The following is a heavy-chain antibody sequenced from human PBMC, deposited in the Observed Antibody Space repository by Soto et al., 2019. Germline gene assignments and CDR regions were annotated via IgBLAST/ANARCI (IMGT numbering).Heavy chain of an antibody. D-gene: IGHD3-16*01. CDR1: GVTFKDYG. CDR2: ISYDGKQT. Sequence: GGSLRLSCGAPGVTFKDYGMHWVRQAPGKGLEWVAVISYDGKQTYYADSVKGRFTISKDKSKRTLLLQMNSLRVDDTAVYYCARDGWGSNWYFDLWGRGTLVTV. CDR3: ARDGWGSNWYFDL. J-gene: IGHJ2*01. V-gene: IGHV3-30*03.